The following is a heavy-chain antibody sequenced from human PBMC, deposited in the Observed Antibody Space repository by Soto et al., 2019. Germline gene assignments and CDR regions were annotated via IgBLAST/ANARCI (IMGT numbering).Heavy chain of an antibody. Sequence: GGSLRLSCAASGFTFSSYAMSWVRQAPGKGLEWVSAISGSGGSTYYADSVKGRFTISRDNSKNTLYLQMNSLRAEDTAVYYCAKDSAEYQLLSVEVKDFTQSDWDYWGQGTLVTVSS. D-gene: IGHD2-2*01. CDR1: GFTFSSYA. V-gene: IGHV3-23*01. J-gene: IGHJ4*02. CDR2: ISGSGGST. CDR3: AKDSAEYQLLSVEVKDFTQSDWDY.